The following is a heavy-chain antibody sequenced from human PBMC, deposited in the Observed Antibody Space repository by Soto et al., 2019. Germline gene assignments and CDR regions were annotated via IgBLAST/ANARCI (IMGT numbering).Heavy chain of an antibody. CDR1: GGSFSGYY. CDR3: ARVGYSGYDPPKYFQH. V-gene: IGHV4-34*01. D-gene: IGHD5-12*01. Sequence: SETLSLTCAVYGGSFSGYYWSWIRQPPGKGLEWIGEINHSGSTNYNPSLKSRVTISVDTSKNQFSLKLSSVTAANTGVYYWARVGYSGYDPPKYFQHGGQGTLVTVSS. J-gene: IGHJ1*01. CDR2: INHSGST.